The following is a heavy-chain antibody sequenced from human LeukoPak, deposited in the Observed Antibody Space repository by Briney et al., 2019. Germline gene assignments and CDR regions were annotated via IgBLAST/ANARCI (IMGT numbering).Heavy chain of an antibody. J-gene: IGHJ4*02. V-gene: IGHV3-33*06. CDR2: IYSDGSKQ. D-gene: IGHD3-22*01. CDR3: AKDVRSGYFDY. Sequence: GVSLRLSCAASGFIFNNYGMHWVRQAPGKGLEWVAVIYSDGSKQNYADSVKGRFTISRDDSKNTVYLQMNSLRADDTAVYYCAKDVRSGYFDYWGQGTLVTVSS. CDR1: GFIFNNYG.